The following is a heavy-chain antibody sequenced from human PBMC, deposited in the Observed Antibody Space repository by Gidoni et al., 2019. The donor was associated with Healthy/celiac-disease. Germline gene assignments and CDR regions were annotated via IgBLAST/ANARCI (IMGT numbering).Heavy chain of an antibody. CDR1: GFTFSRYA. CDR2: ISYDGSNK. Sequence: QVQLVESGGGVVQPGGSLGLPCAASGFTFSRYAMHWFRQAPGKGLEWVAVISYDGSNKYYADSVKGRFTISRDNSKNTLYLQMNSLRAEDTAVYYCARDGDSSGYVWYFDLWGRGTLVTVSS. V-gene: IGHV3-30-3*01. CDR3: ARDGDSSGYVWYFDL. J-gene: IGHJ2*01. D-gene: IGHD3-22*01.